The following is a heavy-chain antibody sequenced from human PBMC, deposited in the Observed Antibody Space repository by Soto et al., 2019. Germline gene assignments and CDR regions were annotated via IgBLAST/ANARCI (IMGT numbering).Heavy chain of an antibody. CDR1: GGSISSGDYY. CDR2: IYYSGST. Sequence: SETLSLTCTVSGGSISSGDYYWSWIRQPPGKGLEWIGYIYYSGSTYYNPSLKSRVTISVDTSKNQFSLKLSSVTAADTAVYYCARSPTLQSNYGMDVWGQGTTVTVSS. D-gene: IGHD4-4*01. V-gene: IGHV4-30-4*01. CDR3: ARSPTLQSNYGMDV. J-gene: IGHJ6*02.